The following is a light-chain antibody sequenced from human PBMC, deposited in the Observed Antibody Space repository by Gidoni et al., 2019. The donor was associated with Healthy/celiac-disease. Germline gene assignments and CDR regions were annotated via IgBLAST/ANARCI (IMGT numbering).Light chain of an antibody. V-gene: IGKV4-1*01. CDR3: QQYYSTPQT. CDR1: QSVLYSSNNKNY. Sequence: QSVLYSSNNKNYLAWYQQKPGQPPKLLIYWASTRESGVPDRFSGSGSGTDFTLTIRSLQAEDVAVYYCQQYYSTPQTFGQGTKVEIK. J-gene: IGKJ1*01. CDR2: WAS.